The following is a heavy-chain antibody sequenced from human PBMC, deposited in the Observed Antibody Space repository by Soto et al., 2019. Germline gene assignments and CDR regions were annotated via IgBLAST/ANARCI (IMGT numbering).Heavy chain of an antibody. D-gene: IGHD6-13*01. Sequence: GESLKISCKGSGYNFANYWIGCVRQMPETELEWLGTIFPVASATKSSPSLQGQITMSVDKSDSSAYLQWRRLKASDTAMYYCAAGYTTGHDAFDIWGKGTMVTVSS. CDR3: AAGYTTGHDAFDI. V-gene: IGHV5-51*01. CDR1: GYNFANYW. J-gene: IGHJ3*02. CDR2: IFPVASAT.